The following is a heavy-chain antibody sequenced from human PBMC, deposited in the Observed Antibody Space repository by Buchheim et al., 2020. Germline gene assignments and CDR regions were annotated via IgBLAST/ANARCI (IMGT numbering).Heavy chain of an antibody. V-gene: IGHV4-30-2*01. D-gene: IGHD3-3*01. CDR2: IYHSGST. J-gene: IGHJ4*02. Sequence: QLQLQESGPGLVKPSQTLSLTCAVSGGSISSGGYSWSWIRQPPGKGLEWIGYIYHSGSTYYNPSLKSRVTISVDRSKTQFSLKLSSVTAADTAVYYCARAVSGYSFDYWGQGTL. CDR1: GGSISSGGYS. CDR3: ARAVSGYSFDY.